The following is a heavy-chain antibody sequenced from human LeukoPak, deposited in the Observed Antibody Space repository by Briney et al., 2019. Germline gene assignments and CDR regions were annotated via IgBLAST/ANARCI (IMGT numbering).Heavy chain of an antibody. CDR1: GYTFTNYY. D-gene: IGHD2-15*01. CDR3: ARGLVVAAKDYYYYYGMDV. Sequence: ASVKVSCKASGYTFTNYYMHWVRQAPGQGLEWMGIINPSGGGTSYAQKFQGRVTMTRDMSTSTVYMELSSLRSEDTAVYYCARGLVVAAKDYYYYYGMDVWGQGTTVTVSS. CDR2: INPSGGGT. J-gene: IGHJ6*02. V-gene: IGHV1-46*01.